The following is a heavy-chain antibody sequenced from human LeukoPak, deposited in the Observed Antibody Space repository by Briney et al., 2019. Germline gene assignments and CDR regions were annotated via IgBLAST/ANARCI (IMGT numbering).Heavy chain of an antibody. D-gene: IGHD3-22*01. CDR3: AKVSRGYYDSSGYSLGAFDI. Sequence: PGGSLRFSCAASGFTFSSYAMSWVRQAPGKGLEWVSAISGSGGSTYYADSVKGRFTISRDNSKNTPYLHMNSLRAEDTAVYYCAKVSRGYYDSSGYSLGAFDIWGQGTMVTVSS. J-gene: IGHJ3*02. CDR1: GFTFSSYA. CDR2: ISGSGGST. V-gene: IGHV3-23*01.